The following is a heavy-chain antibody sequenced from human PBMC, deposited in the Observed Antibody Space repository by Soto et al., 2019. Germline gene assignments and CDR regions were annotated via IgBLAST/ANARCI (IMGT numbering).Heavy chain of an antibody. D-gene: IGHD3-22*01. CDR2: IIPIFGTA. CDR1: GGTFSSYA. J-gene: IGHJ4*02. Sequence: SVKVSCKASGGTFSSYAISCVRQAPGQGLEWMGGIIPIFGTANYAQKFQGRVTITADESTSTAYMELSSLRSEDTAVYYCARGDYYDSTTIGYWGQGTLVTVSS. CDR3: ARGDYYDSTTIGY. V-gene: IGHV1-69*13.